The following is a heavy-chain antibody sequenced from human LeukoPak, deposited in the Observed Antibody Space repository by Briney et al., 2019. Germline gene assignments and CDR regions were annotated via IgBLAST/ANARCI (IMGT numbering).Heavy chain of an antibody. CDR3: ARDQEAFDY. CDR1: GYTFTSYY. Sequence: ASVKVSCKASGYTFTSYYMHWVRQAPGQGLEWMGIINPSGGSTSYTQKFQGRVTVTRDTSTSTVHMELSGLRSEDTAVYYCARDQEAFDYWGQGTLVTVSS. CDR2: INPSGGST. J-gene: IGHJ4*02. V-gene: IGHV1-46*01.